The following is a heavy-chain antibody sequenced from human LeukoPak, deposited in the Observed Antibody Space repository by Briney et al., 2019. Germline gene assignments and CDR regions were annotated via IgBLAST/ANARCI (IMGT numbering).Heavy chain of an antibody. CDR1: GFTFSSYA. Sequence: GGSLRLSCAASGFTFSSYAMHWVRQAPGKGLEWVAVISYDGSNKYYADSVKGRFTISRDNSKNTPYLQMNSLRAEDTAVYYCTVVTNWGQGTLVTVSS. CDR2: ISYDGSNK. V-gene: IGHV3-30-3*01. CDR3: TVVTN. J-gene: IGHJ4*02. D-gene: IGHD4-23*01.